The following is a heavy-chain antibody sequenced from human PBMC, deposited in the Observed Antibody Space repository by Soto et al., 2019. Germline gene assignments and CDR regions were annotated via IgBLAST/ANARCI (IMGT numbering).Heavy chain of an antibody. V-gene: IGHV1-69*13. CDR2: IIPIFGTA. Sequence: SVKVSCKASGGTFSSYAISWVRQAPGQGLEWMGGIIPIFGTANYAQKFQGRVTITADESTSTAYMELSSLRSEDTAVYYCARDYDSSGYSRGFDYWGQGTLVTVSS. CDR1: GGTFSSYA. D-gene: IGHD3-22*01. J-gene: IGHJ4*02. CDR3: ARDYDSSGYSRGFDY.